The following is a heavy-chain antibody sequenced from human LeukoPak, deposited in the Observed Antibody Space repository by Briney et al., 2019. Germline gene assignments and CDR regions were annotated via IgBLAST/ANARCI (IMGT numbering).Heavy chain of an antibody. CDR1: GFTFNNYA. CDR3: AQAEKRESGHRFQH. V-gene: IGHV3-23*01. Sequence: GGSLRLSCAASGFTFNNYAMNWVRQGPGEGLEWVSAISGTGGSAYYADSVKGRFTISRVNSKNTLYLEMNSLRADDTAVYYCAQAEKRESGHRFQHWGQGILVTVSS. D-gene: IGHD3-3*01. J-gene: IGHJ1*01. CDR2: ISGTGGSA.